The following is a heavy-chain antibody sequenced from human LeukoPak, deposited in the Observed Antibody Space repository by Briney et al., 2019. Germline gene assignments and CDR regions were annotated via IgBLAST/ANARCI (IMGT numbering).Heavy chain of an antibody. V-gene: IGHV4-59*01. D-gene: IGHD3-10*01. J-gene: IGHJ3*02. CDR3: ARDHQRGYAFDI. Sequence: PSETLSLTCTVSGVSISSYYWSWIRQPPGKGLEWIGYIYYTGDTNYNPSLKSRVTISVDTSKNQFSLKLSSVTAADTAVYYCARDHQRGYAFDIWGQGTMVTVSS. CDR2: IYYTGDT. CDR1: GVSISSYY.